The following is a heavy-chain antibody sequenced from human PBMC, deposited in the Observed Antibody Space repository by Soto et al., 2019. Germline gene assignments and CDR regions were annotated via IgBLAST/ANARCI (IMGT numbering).Heavy chain of an antibody. CDR3: ARDAPYYYDSSGYYHYYFDY. Sequence: QVQLVQSGAEVKKPGSSVKVSCKASGGTFSSYTISWVRQAPGQGLEWMGRIIPILGIANYAQKFQGRVTITEDKSTSTAYMELSSLISEDTAVYYCARDAPYYYDSSGYYHYYFDYWGQGTLVTVSS. CDR2: IIPILGIA. D-gene: IGHD3-22*01. J-gene: IGHJ4*02. V-gene: IGHV1-69*08. CDR1: GGTFSSYT.